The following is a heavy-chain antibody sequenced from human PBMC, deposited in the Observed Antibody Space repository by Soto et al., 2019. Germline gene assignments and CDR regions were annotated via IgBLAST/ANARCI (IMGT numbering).Heavy chain of an antibody. CDR3: ARLQYTVVTALYV. J-gene: IGHJ3*01. CDR1: GGSFSGYH. CDR2: VSYSGRT. Sequence: PSETLSLTCAVYGGSFSGYHWSWISQPPGKGLEWIGYVSYSGRTNYNPSLKSRVNMLVDKSKNQFSLNLTSVTAADTAVYYCARLQYTVVTALYVWGQGTMVTVSS. V-gene: IGHV4-34*11. D-gene: IGHD4-17*01.